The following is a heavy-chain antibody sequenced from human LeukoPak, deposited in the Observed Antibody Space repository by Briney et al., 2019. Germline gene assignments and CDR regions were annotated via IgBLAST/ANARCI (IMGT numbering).Heavy chain of an antibody. V-gene: IGHV3-23*01. CDR3: AKEGSALLWFGEFNYYFDY. CDR1: GFTFSSYA. Sequence: GGSLRLSCAASGFTFSSYAMSWVRQAPGKGLEWVSAISGSGGSTYYADSVKGRFTISRDNSKNTLYLQMNSLRAEDTAVYYCAKEGSALLWFGEFNYYFDYWGQGTPVTVSS. CDR2: ISGSGGST. J-gene: IGHJ4*02. D-gene: IGHD3-10*01.